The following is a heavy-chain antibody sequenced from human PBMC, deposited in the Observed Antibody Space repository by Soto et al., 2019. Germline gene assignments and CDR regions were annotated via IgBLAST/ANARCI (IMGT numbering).Heavy chain of an antibody. CDR2: IYSSGST. J-gene: IGHJ6*02. D-gene: IGHD3-10*01. CDR1: GGSISSSSYY. CDR3: ARVARGSSYYYGMDV. Sequence: SETLSLTCTVSGGSISSSSYYWGWILRPPGKGLRRIGRIYSSGSTYYTPSLKRRVTISVDTSKNQFSLKLSSVTAADTAVYYCARVARGSSYYYGMDVWGQGTTVTVSS. V-gene: IGHV4-39*01.